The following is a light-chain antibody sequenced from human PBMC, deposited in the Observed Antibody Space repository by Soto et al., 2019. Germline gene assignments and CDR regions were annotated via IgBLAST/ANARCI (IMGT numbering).Light chain of an antibody. Sequence: DIQMTQSPSTLSASVGDRVTITCRASQSISNWLAWYQQKPGKAPKLLIYKASSLESGVPSRFSGSASGTKFTLTISSLQPDDFATYYCQQYNSVSLLTFGGGTKVDIK. V-gene: IGKV1-5*03. CDR1: QSISNW. J-gene: IGKJ4*01. CDR3: QQYNSVSLLT. CDR2: KAS.